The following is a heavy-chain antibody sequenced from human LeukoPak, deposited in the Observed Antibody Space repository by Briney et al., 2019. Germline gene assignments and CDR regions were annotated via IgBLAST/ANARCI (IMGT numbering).Heavy chain of an antibody. J-gene: IGHJ4*02. Sequence: GGSLRLSCAASGFTFSSYAMSWDRQAPGRGLEWVSAISGSGDSTYYADSVKGRFTISRDNSKNTLYLQMNSLRAEDTAVYYCAKLGGYSYGSFEFDYWGQGTLVTVSS. CDR3: AKLGGYSYGSFEFDY. V-gene: IGHV3-23*01. D-gene: IGHD5-18*01. CDR2: ISGSGDST. CDR1: GFTFSSYA.